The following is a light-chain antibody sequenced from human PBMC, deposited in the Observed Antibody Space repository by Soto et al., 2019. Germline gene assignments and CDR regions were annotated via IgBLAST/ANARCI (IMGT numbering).Light chain of an antibody. CDR2: WAS. CDR1: QSVLYSSNNKNY. Sequence: DIVMTQSPDSLAVSLGERATINCKSSQSVLYSSNNKNYLAWYQQKPGQPPKLLIYWASTRESGVPQRFSGSGSGTDFCLTSCSLQAEDVAVYYFQQYYSTPYTFGQGTKLVIK. J-gene: IGKJ2*01. CDR3: QQYYSTPYT. V-gene: IGKV4-1*01.